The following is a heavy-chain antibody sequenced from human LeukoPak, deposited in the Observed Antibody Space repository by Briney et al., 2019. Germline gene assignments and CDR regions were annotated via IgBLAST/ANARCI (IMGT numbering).Heavy chain of an antibody. Sequence: GGSLRLSCAASGFTFSSYSMNWVRQAPGKGLEWVSSISSSSSYIYYADSVKGRFTISRDNAKNSLYLQMNSPRAEDTAVYYCARDQGYYDSSGPIDYWGQGTLVTVSS. J-gene: IGHJ4*02. V-gene: IGHV3-21*01. CDR1: GFTFSSYS. CDR3: ARDQGYYDSSGPIDY. D-gene: IGHD3-22*01. CDR2: ISSSSSYI.